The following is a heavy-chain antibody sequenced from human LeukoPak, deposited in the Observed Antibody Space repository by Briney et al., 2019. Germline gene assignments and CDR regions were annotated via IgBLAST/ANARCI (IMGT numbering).Heavy chain of an antibody. CDR3: AKVVGYGSGSYFDY. V-gene: IGHV3-7*03. Sequence: GGSLSLSCAASGFTFSRYWMSWVRQVPGKGLEWVANIKEDAGEIYYVDSVKGRFTISRDNSKNTLFLQMDSLRADDTAVYYCAKVVGYGSGSYFDYWGQGILVTVSS. CDR1: GFTFSRYW. J-gene: IGHJ4*02. CDR2: IKEDAGEI. D-gene: IGHD3-10*01.